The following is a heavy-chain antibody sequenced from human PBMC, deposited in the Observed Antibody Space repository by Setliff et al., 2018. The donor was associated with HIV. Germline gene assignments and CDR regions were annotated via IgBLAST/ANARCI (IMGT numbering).Heavy chain of an antibody. Sequence: ASVKVSCKASGYTFTSYAMHWVRQAPGQSLEWMGWINAGNGNIRYSQKFQGRVTLTRDTSASTLYVELSSLTSEDTAVYYCARDSIPMVRGVIQYNWFDPWGQGTLVTVSS. J-gene: IGHJ5*02. CDR3: ARDSIPMVRGVIQYNWFDP. CDR1: GYTFTSYA. V-gene: IGHV1-3*01. CDR2: INAGNGNI. D-gene: IGHD3-10*01.